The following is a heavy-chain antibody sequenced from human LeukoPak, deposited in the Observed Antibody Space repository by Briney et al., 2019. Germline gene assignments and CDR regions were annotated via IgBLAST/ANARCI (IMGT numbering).Heavy chain of an antibody. Sequence: GGSLRLSCAASGFTFSSYAMSWVRQAPGQGLEWVSAISGSGGSTYYADSVKGRFTISRDNSKNTLYLQMNSLRAEDTAVYYCAKIRQGATGFDYWGQGTLVTVSS. CDR2: ISGSGGST. D-gene: IGHD1-26*01. J-gene: IGHJ4*02. V-gene: IGHV3-23*01. CDR1: GFTFSSYA. CDR3: AKIRQGATGFDY.